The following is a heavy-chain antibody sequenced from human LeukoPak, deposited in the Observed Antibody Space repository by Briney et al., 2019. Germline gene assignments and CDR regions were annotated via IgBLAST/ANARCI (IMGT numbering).Heavy chain of an antibody. CDR1: AGSISSYY. CDR3: ARSPEVLRFDY. V-gene: IGHV4-59*01. D-gene: IGHD3-3*01. J-gene: IGHJ4*02. Sequence: PSETLSLTCTVSAGSISSYYWSWVRQPPGKGLEWIGYIYYSGSTNYNPSLKSRVTISVDTSKNQFSLKLSSVTAADTAVYYCARSPEVLRFDYWGQGTLVTVSS. CDR2: IYYSGST.